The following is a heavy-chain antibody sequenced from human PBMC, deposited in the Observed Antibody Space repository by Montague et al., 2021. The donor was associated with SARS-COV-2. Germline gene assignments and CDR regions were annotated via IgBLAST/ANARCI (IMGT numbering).Heavy chain of an antibody. J-gene: IGHJ3*02. CDR2: IYYTGSP. CDR1: GGSISSSSYY. CDR3: ARRARWNIVVVVGDRHAFDI. V-gene: IGHV4-39*01. Sequence: SETQSLTCTVSGGSISSSSYYWGWIRQPPGKGLEWIGSIYYTGSPYYNPSLKSRVTISVDTSKNQFSLNLSSVTAADTAVYYCARRARWNIVVVVGDRHAFDIWGQGTMVTVSS. D-gene: IGHD2-15*01.